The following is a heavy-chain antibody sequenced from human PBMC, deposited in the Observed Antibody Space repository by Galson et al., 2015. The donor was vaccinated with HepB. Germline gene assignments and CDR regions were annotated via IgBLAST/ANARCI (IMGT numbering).Heavy chain of an antibody. CDR2: IYSGGST. V-gene: IGHV3-66*02. J-gene: IGHJ3*02. CDR3: ARAVEMATIFAFDI. D-gene: IGHD5-24*01. CDR1: GFTVSSNY. Sequence: SLRLSCAASGFTVSSNYMSWVRQAPGKGLEWVSVIYSGGSTYYADSVKGRFTISRDNSKNTLYLQMNSLRAEDTAVYYCARAVEMATIFAFDIWGQGTMVTVSS.